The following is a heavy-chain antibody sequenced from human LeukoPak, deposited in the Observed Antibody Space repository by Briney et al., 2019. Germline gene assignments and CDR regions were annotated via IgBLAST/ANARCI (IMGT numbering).Heavy chain of an antibody. CDR1: GYTFTTYY. J-gene: IGHJ6*03. Sequence: ASVKVSCKASGYTFTTYYMHWVRQAPGQGLEWMGIINPSGASTSYAQKFQGRVTMTRDMSTSTVYMELSSLRSEDTAVYYCARDLDVGGYYYYYMDVWGKGTTVTVSS. D-gene: IGHD3-16*01. CDR2: INPSGAST. CDR3: ARDLDVGGYYYYYMDV. V-gene: IGHV1-46*01.